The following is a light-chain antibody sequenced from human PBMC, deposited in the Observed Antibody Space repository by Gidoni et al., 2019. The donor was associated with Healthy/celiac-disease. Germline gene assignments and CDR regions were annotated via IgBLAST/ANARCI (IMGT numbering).Light chain of an antibody. J-gene: IGLJ2*01. CDR2: EVS. CDR3: SSYAGSNNLV. Sequence: QSALTQPPSASGSPGQSVTISCTGTSSDVGGYNYGSWYQQHPGKAPKLMIYEVSKRPPGVPDRFSGSKSGNTASLTVSGLQAEDEADYYCSSYAGSNNLVFGGGTKLXVX. CDR1: SSDVGGYNY. V-gene: IGLV2-8*01.